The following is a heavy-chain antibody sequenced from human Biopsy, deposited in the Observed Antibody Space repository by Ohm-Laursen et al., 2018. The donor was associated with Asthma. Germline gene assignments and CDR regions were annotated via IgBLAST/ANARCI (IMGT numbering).Heavy chain of an antibody. CDR1: GGTFNTYV. CDR3: ARKAGSCISRTCYSLDF. CDR2: IHSVFGTT. Sequence: VQISCKSLGGTFNTYVIGWVRPAPGQGLEWLGGIHSVFGTTTYPQKFQDRVTITADDSTSTVYMELSSLRAEDTAVYYCARKAGSCISRTCYSLDFWGQGTLVTVSS. D-gene: IGHD2-2*01. V-gene: IGHV1-69*13. J-gene: IGHJ4*02.